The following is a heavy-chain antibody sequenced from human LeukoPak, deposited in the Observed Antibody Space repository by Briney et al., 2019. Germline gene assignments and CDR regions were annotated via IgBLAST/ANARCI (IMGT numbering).Heavy chain of an antibody. CDR2: FDPEDGET. D-gene: IGHD2-21*01. J-gene: IGHJ3*02. Sequence: VASVKVSCKVSGYTLTELSMHWVRQAPGKGLEWMGGFDPEDGETIYAQKFQGRVTMTEDTSTDTAYMELSSLRSEDTAVYYCATGGYCGGDCYYDAFDIWGQGTMVTVSS. V-gene: IGHV1-24*01. CDR3: ATGGYCGGDCYYDAFDI. CDR1: GYTLTELS.